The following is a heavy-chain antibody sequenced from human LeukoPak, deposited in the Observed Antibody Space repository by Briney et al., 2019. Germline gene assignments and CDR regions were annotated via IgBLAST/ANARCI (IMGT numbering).Heavy chain of an antibody. CDR2: INHSGST. V-gene: IGHV4-34*01. CDR3: ARCPMRDSSGSRDFDY. CDR1: GGSFSGYY. J-gene: IGHJ4*02. D-gene: IGHD6-19*01. Sequence: SETLSLTYAVYGGSFSGYYWSWIRQPPGKGLEWIGEINHSGSTNYNPSLKSRVTISVDTSKNQFSLKLSSVTAADTAVYYCARCPMRDSSGSRDFDYWGQGTLVTVSS.